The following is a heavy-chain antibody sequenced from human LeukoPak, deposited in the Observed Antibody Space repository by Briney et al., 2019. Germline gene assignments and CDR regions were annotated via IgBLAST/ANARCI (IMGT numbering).Heavy chain of an antibody. CDR2: ISGSGGST. D-gene: IGHD6-19*01. CDR1: GFTFSSYA. J-gene: IGHJ4*02. CDR3: AKGPRSGWYYFDY. V-gene: IGHV3-23*01. Sequence: GGSLRLSCAASGFTFSSYAMSWVRQAPGKGLEWVSAISGSGGSTHYADSVKGRFTISRDNSKNTLYLQMNSLRAEDTAVYYCAKGPRSGWYYFDYWGQGTLVTVSS.